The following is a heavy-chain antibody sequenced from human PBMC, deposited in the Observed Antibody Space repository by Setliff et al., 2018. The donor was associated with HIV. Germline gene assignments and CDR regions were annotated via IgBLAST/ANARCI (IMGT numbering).Heavy chain of an antibody. V-gene: IGHV1-3*01. Sequence: ASVKVSCKASGYTFTTYAMHWVRQAPGQSLEWMGWINAGNGNTKYSQKFRGRVTITRDTSASTAYMDLSSLRSEDTAVYYCAREGQWLDMGDAFDIWGQGTMVT. CDR3: AREGQWLDMGDAFDI. D-gene: IGHD6-19*01. CDR1: GYTFTTYA. J-gene: IGHJ3*02. CDR2: INAGNGNT.